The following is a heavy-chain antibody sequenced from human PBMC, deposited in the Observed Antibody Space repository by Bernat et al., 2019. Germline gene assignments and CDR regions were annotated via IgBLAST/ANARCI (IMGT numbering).Heavy chain of an antibody. Sequence: EVQLVESGGGLVQPGGSLRLSCAASGFTFDDYAMHWVRQAPGKGLEWVSLISWDGGSTYYADSVKGRFTISRDNSKNSLYLQMNSLRAEDTALYYCAKDLLRYSSSSVVDYWGQGTLVTVSS. CDR2: ISWDGGST. CDR1: GFTFDDYA. J-gene: IGHJ4*02. D-gene: IGHD6-6*01. CDR3: AKDLLRYSSSSVVDY. V-gene: IGHV3-43D*04.